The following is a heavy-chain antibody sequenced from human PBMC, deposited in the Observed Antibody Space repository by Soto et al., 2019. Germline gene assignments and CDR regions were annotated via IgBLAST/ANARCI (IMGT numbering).Heavy chain of an antibody. J-gene: IGHJ3*01. V-gene: IGHV1-69*01. CDR3: ARVSDHCTGGVCYNDAFDL. CDR2: IIPIFGTK. CDR1: XDTFNNYP. D-gene: IGHD2-8*02. Sequence: QEQLVQSGAEVKKPGSSVXVSCXXXXDTFNNYPISWVRQAPGQGLEWMAGIIPIFGTKNYAQKFQGRVTISADESTYAAYMELISLRSEDTAVYYCARVSDHCTGGVCYNDAFDLWGQGTMVTVSS.